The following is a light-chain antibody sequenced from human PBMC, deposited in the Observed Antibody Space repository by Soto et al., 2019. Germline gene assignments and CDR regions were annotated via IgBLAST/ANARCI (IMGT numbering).Light chain of an antibody. J-gene: IGKJ4*01. CDR2: DAS. CDR1: QDISNY. V-gene: IGKV1-33*01. CDR3: QQYSDLPFT. Sequence: DIQMTQSPSSLSASVGDRVTITCQASQDISNYLNWYQQKPGKAPKLLIYDASTLETGVPSRFRLSGSGTAFTFTISSLQPEEIASYYCQQYSDLPFTFGGGAKVEIK.